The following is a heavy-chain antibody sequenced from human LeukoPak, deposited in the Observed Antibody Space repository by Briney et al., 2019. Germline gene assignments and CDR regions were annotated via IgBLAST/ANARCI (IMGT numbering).Heavy chain of an antibody. V-gene: IGHV4-59*01. CDR1: GGSISSYY. CDR2: IYYSGST. Sequence: SETLSLTCTVSGGSISSYYWSWIRQPPGKGLEWIGYIYYSGSTNYNPSLKSRVTISVDTSKNQFSLKLTSVTAADTAVFYCARESRYCRGGNCYRPFDYWGQGTLVTVSS. CDR3: ARESRYCRGGNCYRPFDY. J-gene: IGHJ4*02. D-gene: IGHD2-15*01.